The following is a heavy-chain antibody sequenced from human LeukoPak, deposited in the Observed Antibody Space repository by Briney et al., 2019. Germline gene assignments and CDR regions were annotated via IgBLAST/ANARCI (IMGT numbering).Heavy chain of an antibody. CDR3: ARDVSGWLDY. CDR2: INQDGSEK. J-gene: IGHJ4*02. CDR1: RFSFSSYW. Sequence: GGSLRLSCAASRFSFSSYWMSWVRQAPGKGLEWVANINQDGSEKFYADSVKGRFTISRDNSKNTLYLQMNSLRAEDTAVYYCARDVSGWLDYWGQGTLVTVSS. V-gene: IGHV3-7*01. D-gene: IGHD6-19*01.